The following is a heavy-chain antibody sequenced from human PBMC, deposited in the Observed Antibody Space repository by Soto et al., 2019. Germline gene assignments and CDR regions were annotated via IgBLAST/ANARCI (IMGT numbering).Heavy chain of an antibody. V-gene: IGHV3-23*01. CDR2: ISGSGGST. J-gene: IGHJ3*02. Sequence: PGGSLRLSCAASGFTFSSYAMSWVRQAPGKGLEWVSAISGSGGSTYYADSVKGRFTISRDNSKNTLYLQMNSLRAEDTAVYYCAKDTARVVVAANDAFDIWGQGTMVTVSS. D-gene: IGHD2-15*01. CDR3: AKDTARVVVAANDAFDI. CDR1: GFTFSSYA.